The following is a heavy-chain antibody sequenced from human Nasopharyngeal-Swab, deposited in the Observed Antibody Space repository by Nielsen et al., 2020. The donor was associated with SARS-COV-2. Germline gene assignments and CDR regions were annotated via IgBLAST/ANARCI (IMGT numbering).Heavy chain of an antibody. CDR2: IGDKDHNYAT. V-gene: IGHV3-73*01. J-gene: IGHJ4*02. Sequence: GESLKISCAASGFIFSASAMHWVRQAPGKGLEWLGRIGDKDHNYATTYGAPVKGRFTISRDDSKNTAFLQMDSLKTEDTAPYYCTTDFYFDYWGQGTLVTVSS. CDR1: GFIFSASA. CDR3: TTDFYFDY.